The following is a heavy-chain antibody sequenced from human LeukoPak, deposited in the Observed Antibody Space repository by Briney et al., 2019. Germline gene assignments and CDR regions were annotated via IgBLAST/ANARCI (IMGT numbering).Heavy chain of an antibody. CDR2: IYTSGST. Sequence: SQTLSLTCTVSGGSISSGSYYWSWIRQPDGKGLEWIGRIYTSGSTNYNPSLKSRVTISVDTSKNQFSLKLSSVTAADTAVYYCAREGLDSYGSYYYYYYMDVWGKGTTVTVSS. V-gene: IGHV4-61*02. J-gene: IGHJ6*03. CDR3: AREGLDSYGSYYYYYYMDV. D-gene: IGHD5-18*01. CDR1: GGSISSGSYY.